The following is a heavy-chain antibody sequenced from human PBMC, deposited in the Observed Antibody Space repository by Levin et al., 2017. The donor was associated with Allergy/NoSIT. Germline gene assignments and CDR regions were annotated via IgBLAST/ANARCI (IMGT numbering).Heavy chain of an antibody. J-gene: IGHJ5*02. CDR1: GFTFSDYW. D-gene: IGHD6-19*01. Sequence: GGSLRLSCVASGFTFSDYWMTWVRQPPGQGLQWVATIKQDGSEKYYADSVKGRFTISRDNAKKSLFLQMNYLGTDDTAVYFCARDTTVGGEAWGQGTLVTVSS. CDR2: IKQDGSEK. V-gene: IGHV3-7*03. CDR3: ARDTTVGGEA.